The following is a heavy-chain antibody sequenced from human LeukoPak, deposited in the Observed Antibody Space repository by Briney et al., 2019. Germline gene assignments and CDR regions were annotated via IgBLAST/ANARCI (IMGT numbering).Heavy chain of an antibody. J-gene: IGHJ6*02. CDR2: IYYSGST. D-gene: IGHD3-3*01. CDR3: ARERNEYYDFWSGYYGTPGDHYYGMDV. Sequence: SETLSLTCTVSGGSVSSGSYYWSWIRQPPGKGLEWIGYIYYSGSTNYNPSLKSRVTISVDTSKNQFSLKLSSVTAADTAVYYCARERNEYYDFWSGYYGTPGDHYYGMDVWGQGTTVTVSS. V-gene: IGHV4-61*01. CDR1: GGSVSSGSYY.